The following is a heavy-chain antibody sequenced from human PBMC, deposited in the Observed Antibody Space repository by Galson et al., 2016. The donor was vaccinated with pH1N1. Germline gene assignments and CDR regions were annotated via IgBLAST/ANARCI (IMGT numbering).Heavy chain of an antibody. CDR1: TGSISNSNYY. D-gene: IGHD2/OR15-2a*01. Sequence: SETLSLTCTVSTGSISNSNYYWGWIRQPPGKGLEWIATIYHSGSRYFKPSLRTRVTVSLDASKNQFSLSLNSMTAADTAIYYCARMTISYAKVLDRAHFDCWGQGTLVTVSS. CDR3: ARMTISYAKVLDRAHFDC. J-gene: IGHJ4*02. CDR2: IYHSGSR. V-gene: IGHV4-39*07.